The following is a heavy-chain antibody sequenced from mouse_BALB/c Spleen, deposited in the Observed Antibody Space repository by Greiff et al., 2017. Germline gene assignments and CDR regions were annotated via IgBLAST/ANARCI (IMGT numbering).Heavy chain of an antibody. CDR2: IRLKSNNYAT. CDR3: TRGYYDYDGGFAY. D-gene: IGHD2-4*01. Sequence: DVKLQESGGGLVQPGGSMKLSCVASGFTFSNYWMNWVRQSPEKGLEWVAEIRLKSNNYATHYAESVKGRFTISRDDSKSSVYLQMNNLRAEDTGIYYCTRGYYDYDGGFAYWGQGTLVTVSA. J-gene: IGHJ3*01. V-gene: IGHV6-6*02. CDR1: GFTFSNYW.